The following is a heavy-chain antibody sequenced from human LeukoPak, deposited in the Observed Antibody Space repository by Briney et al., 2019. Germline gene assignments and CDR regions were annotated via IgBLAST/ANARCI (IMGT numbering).Heavy chain of an antibody. CDR2: INPSGGST. CDR1: RCTFFTGYY. CDR3: ARGGGDSELDY. J-gene: IGHJ4*02. Sequence: GASVKVSCEASRCTFFTGYYIHWVRQAPGQGLEWMGIINPSGGSTNYAQKFQGRVTMTRDTSTRIVYMELSSLRYEDTAVYYCARGGGDSELDYWGQGTLVTVSS. V-gene: IGHV1-46*01. D-gene: IGHD2-21*02.